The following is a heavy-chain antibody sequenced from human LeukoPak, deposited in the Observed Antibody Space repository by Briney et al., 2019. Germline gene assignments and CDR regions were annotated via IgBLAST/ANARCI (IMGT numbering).Heavy chain of an antibody. CDR2: IYYSGST. CDR1: GGSISSSSYY. J-gene: IGHJ4*02. D-gene: IGHD3-3*01. CDR3: ASLTYYDFWSGYFDY. V-gene: IGHV4-39*07. Sequence: SETLSLTCTVSGGSISSSSYYWGWIRQPPGKGLEWIGSIYYSGSTYYNPSLKSRVTISVDTSKNQFSLKLSSVTAADTAVYYCASLTYYDFWSGYFDYWGQGTLVTVSS.